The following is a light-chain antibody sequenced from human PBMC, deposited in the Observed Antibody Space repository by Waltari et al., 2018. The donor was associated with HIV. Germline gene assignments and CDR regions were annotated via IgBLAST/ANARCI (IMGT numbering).Light chain of an antibody. J-gene: IGLJ3*02. CDR3: CSYAGSYTLV. CDR2: DVT. V-gene: IGLV2-11*01. CDR1: SSDVGGYKY. Sequence: QSALPQPRSVSGSPGQSVHISCTGPSSDVGGYKYVSWYQQHPAKAPKLMIYDVTKRPSGVPDRFSGSKSVNTASLTISGLEAEDEADYYCCSYAGSYTLVFGGGTKLTVL.